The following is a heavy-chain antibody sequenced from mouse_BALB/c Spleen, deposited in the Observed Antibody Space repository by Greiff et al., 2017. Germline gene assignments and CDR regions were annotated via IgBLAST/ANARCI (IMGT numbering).Heavy chain of an antibody. CDR1: GFTFSSYG. CDR2: ISSGGSYT. Sequence: EVKLQESGGDLVKPGGSLKLSCAASGFTFSSYGMSWVRQTPDKRLEWVATISSGGSYTYYPDSVKGRFTISRDNAKNTLYLQMSSLKSEDTAMYYCARHDAGDYWGQGTSVTVSS. V-gene: IGHV5-6*01. J-gene: IGHJ4*01. CDR3: ARHDAGDY.